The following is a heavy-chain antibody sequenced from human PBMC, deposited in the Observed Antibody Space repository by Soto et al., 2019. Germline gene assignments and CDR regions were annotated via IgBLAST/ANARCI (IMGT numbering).Heavy chain of an antibody. Sequence: ASVKVSCKASGYTFTSYGISWVRQAPGQGLEWMGWISAYNGNTNYAQKLQGRVTMTTDTSTSTAYMELRSLRSDDTAVYYCARGNKGYIDYYYYMDVWGKGSTVTVSS. CDR2: ISAYNGNT. J-gene: IGHJ6*03. CDR1: GYTFTSYG. D-gene: IGHD5-12*01. CDR3: ARGNKGYIDYYYYMDV. V-gene: IGHV1-18*01.